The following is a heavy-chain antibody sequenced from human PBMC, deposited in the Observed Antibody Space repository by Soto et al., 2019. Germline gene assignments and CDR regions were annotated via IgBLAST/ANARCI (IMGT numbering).Heavy chain of an antibody. J-gene: IGHJ4*02. D-gene: IGHD4-17*01. CDR2: IYSGGSR. Sequence: EVQLVETGGGLIQPGGSLRLSCAASGFTVSNNYMSWARQAPGKGLEWVSIIYSGGSRYYADYVKGRFTISRVNSQNTVYLQMNSLRAEDTAVYYCARGADDYGDRVDYWGQGTLVTVSS. CDR1: GFTVSNNY. V-gene: IGHV3-53*02. CDR3: ARGADDYGDRVDY.